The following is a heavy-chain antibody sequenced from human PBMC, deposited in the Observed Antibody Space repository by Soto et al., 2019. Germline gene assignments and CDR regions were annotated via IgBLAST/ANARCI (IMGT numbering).Heavy chain of an antibody. Sequence: QVQLVQSGAEVKKPGSSVKVSCKASGGTFSSYAISWVRQAPGQGLEWMGGIIPIFGTANYAQKFQGRVRITADESTSXXYXEXXSLRSEDTAVYYCAKGRDIVLVPAAMYYYYYGMDVWGQGTTVTVSS. CDR3: AKGRDIVLVPAAMYYYYYGMDV. V-gene: IGHV1-69*12. CDR1: GGTFSSYA. CDR2: IIPIFGTA. D-gene: IGHD2-2*01. J-gene: IGHJ6*02.